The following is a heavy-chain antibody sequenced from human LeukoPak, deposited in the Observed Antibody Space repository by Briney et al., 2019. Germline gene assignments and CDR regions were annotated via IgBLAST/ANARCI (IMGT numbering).Heavy chain of an antibody. V-gene: IGHV1-46*01. Sequence: ASVKVSCKASGYTFTVYYIHWVRQAPGQGLEWVGIFNPSGDTTSYAQKFQGRVPMTRDTSTSTVYMELSSLRSEDTALYYCARGRTVTNDFDLWGRGTLVTVSS. D-gene: IGHD4-17*01. J-gene: IGHJ2*01. CDR1: GYTFTVYY. CDR3: ARGRTVTNDFDL. CDR2: FNPSGDTT.